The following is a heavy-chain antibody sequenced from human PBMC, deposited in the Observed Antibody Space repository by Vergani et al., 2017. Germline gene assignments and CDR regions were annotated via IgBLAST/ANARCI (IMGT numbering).Heavy chain of an antibody. Sequence: QVQLQESGPGLVKPSQTLSLICTVSGGSISSGSYYWSWIRQPAGKGLEWNGRIYTSGSTNYNPSLKSRVTMSVETSKNQFSLKLSSVTAAETAVYYCARGPDTYYDFWSGYYRVDYYYIDVWGKGTTVTVSS. J-gene: IGHJ6*03. D-gene: IGHD3-3*01. CDR3: ARGPDTYYDFWSGYYRVDYYYIDV. V-gene: IGHV4-61*02. CDR1: GGSISSGSYY. CDR2: IYTSGST.